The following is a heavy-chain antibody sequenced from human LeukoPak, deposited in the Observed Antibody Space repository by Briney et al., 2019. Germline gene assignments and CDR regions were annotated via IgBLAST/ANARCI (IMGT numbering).Heavy chain of an antibody. J-gene: IGHJ4*02. V-gene: IGHV3-21*01. Sequence: GGSLRLSCAASGFTFSSYSMNWVSQAPGKGLEWVSSISSSSSYIYYADSVKGRFTISRDNAKNSLYLQMNSLRAEDTAVYYCAREDYDFWSGYYPSHFDYWGQGTLVTVSS. D-gene: IGHD3-3*01. CDR2: ISSSSSYI. CDR3: AREDYDFWSGYYPSHFDY. CDR1: GFTFSSYS.